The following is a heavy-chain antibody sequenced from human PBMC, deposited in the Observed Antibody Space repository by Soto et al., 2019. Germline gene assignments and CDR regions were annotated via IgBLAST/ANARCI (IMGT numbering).Heavy chain of an antibody. CDR2: VYYTGDT. D-gene: IGHD4-17*01. V-gene: IGHV4-59*08. CDR1: SGPDRSHN. J-gene: IGHJ6*02. Sequence: QVQLQQSGPRLVKPSETLSLTCTVSSGPDRSHNWGWIRQPPGRGLEWIGYVYYTGDTAYNPSLSGRVTISADTSTNALSLTLNSVTAADTAVYYCVRQGIDYLHGLVDVWGQGTTVSVSS. CDR3: VRQGIDYLHGLVDV.